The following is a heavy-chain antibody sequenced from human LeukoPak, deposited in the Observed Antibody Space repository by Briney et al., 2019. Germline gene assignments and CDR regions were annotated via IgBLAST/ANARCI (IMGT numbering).Heavy chain of an antibody. Sequence: PGGSLRLSCAASGFTFSSYAMSWVRQAPGKGLEWVSAISGSGGSTYYADSVKGRFTISRDNAKNSLYLQMNSLRAEDTAVYYCARLTTEYFDYWGQGTLVTVSS. J-gene: IGHJ4*02. CDR2: ISGSGGST. CDR1: GFTFSSYA. D-gene: IGHD4-17*01. CDR3: ARLTTEYFDY. V-gene: IGHV3-23*01.